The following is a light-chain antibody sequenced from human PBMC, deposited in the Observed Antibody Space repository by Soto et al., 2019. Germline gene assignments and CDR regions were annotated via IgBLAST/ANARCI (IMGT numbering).Light chain of an antibody. V-gene: IGLV2-14*01. CDR3: SSYTIITTPYV. Sequence: QSVLTQPASVSGSPGQSITISCTGSTSDVGSSNYVSWYQQHPGKAPKLILYEVSHRPSGVSDRFSGSKSGNTASLTVSWLQAEDEADYYCSSYTIITTPYVFGSGTKVTVL. J-gene: IGLJ1*01. CDR1: TSDVGSSNY. CDR2: EVS.